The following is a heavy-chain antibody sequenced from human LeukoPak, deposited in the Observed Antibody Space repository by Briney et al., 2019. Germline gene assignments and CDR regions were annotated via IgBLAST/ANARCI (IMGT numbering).Heavy chain of an antibody. V-gene: IGHV3-33*01. D-gene: IGHD3-22*01. CDR1: GFTFSSFG. CDR3: ARDRVIYFDY. J-gene: IGHJ4*02. CDR2: MWYDGSST. Sequence: GGSLRLPCAASGFTFSSFGMHWVRQAPGKGLEWLAVMWYDGSSTYYADSVKGRFTISRDNSKNTLYLQMNSLRAEDTAVYYCARDRVIYFDYWGQGTLVTVSS.